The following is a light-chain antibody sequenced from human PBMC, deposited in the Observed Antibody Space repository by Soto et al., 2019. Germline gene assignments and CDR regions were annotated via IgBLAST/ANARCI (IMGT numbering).Light chain of an antibody. CDR3: AAWDDSLSGVF. Sequence: HSVLTQPPSASGTPGQRVTISCSGSSSNIGTNTVNWYQQLPGTAPRLLIYSNDQRPSGVPVRFSGSKSGTSASLAISGLQSEDEADYYCAAWDDSLSGVFFGGGTQLTVL. CDR1: SSNIGTNT. CDR2: SND. V-gene: IGLV1-44*01. J-gene: IGLJ2*01.